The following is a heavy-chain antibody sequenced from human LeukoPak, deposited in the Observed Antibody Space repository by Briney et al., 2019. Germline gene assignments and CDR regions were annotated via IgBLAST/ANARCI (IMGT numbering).Heavy chain of an antibody. CDR1: GGTCSIYA. D-gene: IGHD2-15*01. Sequence: SVKLSFKSTGGTCSIYAISWVRQATGQRLEWMGGIIPIFGTANYAQKFQGRVTITADKSTSTAYKELSSLRSEDTAVYYCARGLYCSGGSCYGSYYYYGMDVWGKGTAVTVSS. J-gene: IGHJ6*04. CDR2: IIPIFGTA. V-gene: IGHV1-69*06. CDR3: ARGLYCSGGSCYGSYYYYGMDV.